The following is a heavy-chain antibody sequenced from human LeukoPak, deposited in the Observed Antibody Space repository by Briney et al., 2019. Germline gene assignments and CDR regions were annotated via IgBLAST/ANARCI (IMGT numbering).Heavy chain of an antibody. CDR3: ARDVDDILTGYSYFDY. CDR2: IYHSGST. Sequence: SETLSLTCAVSGYSISSGYYWGWIRQPPGRGLEWIGSIYHSGSTYYNPSLKSRVTISVDTSKNQFSLKLSSVTAADTAVYYCARDVDDILTGYSYFDYWDQGTLVTVSS. CDR1: GYSISSGYY. D-gene: IGHD3-9*01. J-gene: IGHJ4*02. V-gene: IGHV4-38-2*02.